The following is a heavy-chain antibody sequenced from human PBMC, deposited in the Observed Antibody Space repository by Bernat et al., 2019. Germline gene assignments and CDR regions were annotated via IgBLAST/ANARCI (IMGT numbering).Heavy chain of an antibody. D-gene: IGHD6-19*01. CDR1: GFTFSSYG. V-gene: IGHV3-7*04. CDR2: INQDGSEK. J-gene: IGHJ6*02. CDR3: AREQTIAVPGTGGMDV. Sequence: VQLVESGGGVVQPGRSLRLSCAASGFTFSSYGMHWVRQAPGKGLEWVANINQDGSEKYYVDSVEGRFTIYRDNAKKSLYLQMNSLRAEDTAVYYCAREQTIAVPGTGGMDVWGQGTTVTVSS.